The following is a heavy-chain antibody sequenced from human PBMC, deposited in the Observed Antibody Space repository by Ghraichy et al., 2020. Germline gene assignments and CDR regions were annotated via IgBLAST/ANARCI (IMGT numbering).Heavy chain of an antibody. J-gene: IGHJ4*02. CDR1: GGSVSSGSYY. D-gene: IGHD6-19*01. V-gene: IGHV4-61*01. Sequence: GSLRLSCTVSGGSVSSGSYYWSWIRQPPGKGLEWIGYIYYSGSTNYNPSLKSRVTISVDTSKNQFSLKLSSVTAADTAVYYCARNPGSGWYYDYWGQGTLVTVSS. CDR3: ARNPGSGWYYDY. CDR2: IYYSGST.